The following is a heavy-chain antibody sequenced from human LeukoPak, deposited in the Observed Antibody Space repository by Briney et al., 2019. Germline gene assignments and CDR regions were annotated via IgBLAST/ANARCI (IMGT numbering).Heavy chain of an antibody. V-gene: IGHV4-59*08. CDR1: SGSITTYY. J-gene: IGHJ4*02. CDR3: ARLVVPEALYFDS. Sequence: SETLSLTCSVSSGSITTYYWNWIRQAPGKEPEWIGYIHHSGSANYNPSLKSRVTLSIDTSKDQFFLRLTSVTAADTAVYYCARLVVPEALYFDSWGQGTLVTVSS. D-gene: IGHD2-2*01. CDR2: IHHSGSA.